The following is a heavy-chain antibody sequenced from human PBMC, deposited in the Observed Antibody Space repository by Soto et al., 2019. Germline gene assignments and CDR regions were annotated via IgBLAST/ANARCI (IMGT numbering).Heavy chain of an antibody. CDR1: GGSISSSSYY. CDR3: ARLRSGDSRFFDL. J-gene: IGHJ2*01. Sequence: PSETLSLTCTVSGGSISSSSYYWGWIRQPPWKGLEWIGSIYYSGSTYYNPSLKSRVTISVDTSKKQFSLKLSSVTAADTAVYYCARLRSGDSRFFDLWGRGTLVTVSS. CDR2: IYYSGST. V-gene: IGHV4-39*01. D-gene: IGHD3-22*01.